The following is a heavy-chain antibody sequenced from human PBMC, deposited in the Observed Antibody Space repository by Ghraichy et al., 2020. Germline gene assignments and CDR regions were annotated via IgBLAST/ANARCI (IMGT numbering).Heavy chain of an antibody. V-gene: IGHV4-59*01. CDR1: GVSMTSYY. Sequence: SETLSLTCSVVGVSMTSYYWNWIRQPPGKGLEWIGYIYYTGSTSYSSSLESRVTMSVDTSKNQFSLKLTSVTAADTAVYYCASSAIRASAFDPWGQGTLVTVSS. J-gene: IGHJ5*02. CDR2: IYYTGST. CDR3: ASSAIRASAFDP. D-gene: IGHD3-3*01.